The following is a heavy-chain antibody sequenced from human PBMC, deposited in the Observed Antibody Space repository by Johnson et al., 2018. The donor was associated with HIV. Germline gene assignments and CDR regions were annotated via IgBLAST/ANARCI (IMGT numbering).Heavy chain of an antibody. CDR3: ARDAPDSGSYHAFDI. Sequence: VQLVESGGGVVQPGTSLRLSCAASGFTFSSYAMHWVRQAPGKRLEWVAVISYDGSNKYYADSVKGRFTISRDNSKNTLYLQMNSLRAEDTAVYYCARDAPDSGSYHAFDIWGQGTMVTVSS. CDR1: GFTFSSYA. D-gene: IGHD1-26*01. V-gene: IGHV3-30*04. CDR2: ISYDGSNK. J-gene: IGHJ3*02.